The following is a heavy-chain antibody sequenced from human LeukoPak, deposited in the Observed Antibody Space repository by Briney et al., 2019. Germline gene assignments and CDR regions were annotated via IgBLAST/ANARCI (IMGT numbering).Heavy chain of an antibody. V-gene: IGHV3-30*02. J-gene: IGHJ4*02. CDR2: IRYDGSNK. Sequence: GGSLRLSCAASGFTFSSYGMHWVRQAPGKGLEWVAFIRYDGSNKYYADSVKGRFTISRDNSKNTLYLQMNSLRAEDTAVYYCAKGHSWIQLCFDYWGQGTLVTVSS. CDR1: GFTFSSYG. D-gene: IGHD5-18*01. CDR3: AKGHSWIQLCFDY.